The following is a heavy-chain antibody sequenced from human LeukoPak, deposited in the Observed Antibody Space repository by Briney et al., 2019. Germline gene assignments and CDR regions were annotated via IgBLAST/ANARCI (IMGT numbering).Heavy chain of an antibody. CDR1: GFTFTSSA. CDR3: AAVPAAIRGWFDP. V-gene: IGHV1-58*01. Sequence: ASVKVSCKASGFTFTSSALQWVRQARGQRLEWIGWIVVGSGNTNYAQKFQERVTITRDMSTSTAYMELSSLRSEDTAVYYCAAVPAAIRGWFDPWGQGTLVTVSS. J-gene: IGHJ5*02. D-gene: IGHD2-2*02. CDR2: IVVGSGNT.